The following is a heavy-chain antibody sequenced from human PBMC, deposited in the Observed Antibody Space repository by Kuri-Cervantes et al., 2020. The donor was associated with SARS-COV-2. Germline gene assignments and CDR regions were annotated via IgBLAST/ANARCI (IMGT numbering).Heavy chain of an antibody. J-gene: IGHJ4*02. D-gene: IGHD3-10*01. V-gene: IGHV1-69*13. CDR2: IIPIFGTA. CDR1: GGTFSSYA. Sequence: SVKVSCKASGGTFSSYAISWVRQAPGQGLEWMGGIIPIFGTANYAQKFQGRVTITADESTSTAYMELSSLRSDDTAVYYCARVSMVWGSRGYFDYWGQGTLVTVSS. CDR3: ARVSMVWGSRGYFDY.